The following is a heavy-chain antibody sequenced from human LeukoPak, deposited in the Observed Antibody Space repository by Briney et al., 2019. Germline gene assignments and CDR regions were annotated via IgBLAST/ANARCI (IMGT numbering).Heavy chain of an antibody. CDR1: GFTFDDYA. CDR3: AGSPLYGSGSNYYYYMDV. D-gene: IGHD3-10*01. V-gene: IGHV3-43D*03. Sequence: GGSLRLSCAASGFTFDDYAMHWVRQAPGKGLEWVSLISWDGGSTYYADSVKGRFTISRDNSKNSLYLQMNSLRAEDTALYYCAGSPLYGSGSNYYYYMDVWGKGTTVTVSS. J-gene: IGHJ6*03. CDR2: ISWDGGST.